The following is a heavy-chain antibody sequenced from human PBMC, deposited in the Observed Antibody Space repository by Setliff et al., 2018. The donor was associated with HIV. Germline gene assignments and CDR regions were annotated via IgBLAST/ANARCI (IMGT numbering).Heavy chain of an antibody. CDR1: GGSVNTYY. CDR2: IDSSGTT. J-gene: IGHJ5*02. Sequence: PSETLSLTCTVSGGSVNTYYWTWIRQPAGRGLEWIGRIDSSGTTDYKPSLKGRVAISVDTSRNQFSLRVTSVTAADTAVYFCARDRHSSGLGSYGPWGPGILVTAPQ. D-gene: IGHD3-10*01. V-gene: IGHV4-4*07. CDR3: ARDRHSSGLGSYGP.